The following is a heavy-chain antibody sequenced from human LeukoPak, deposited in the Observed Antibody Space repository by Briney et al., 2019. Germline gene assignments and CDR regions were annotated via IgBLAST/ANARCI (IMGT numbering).Heavy chain of an antibody. CDR2: IYSGGNT. D-gene: IGHD2-8*01. Sequence: GGSLRLSCAASGXIVSSNYMSWVRQARGKGLEWVSVIYSGGNTYYADSVKGRFTISRDNSKNTVYLQMNSLRVEDTAVYYCARETYCTNGVCHNINRYFDFWGQGTLVTVSS. CDR1: GXIVSSNY. CDR3: ARETYCTNGVCHNINRYFDF. V-gene: IGHV3-66*01. J-gene: IGHJ4*02.